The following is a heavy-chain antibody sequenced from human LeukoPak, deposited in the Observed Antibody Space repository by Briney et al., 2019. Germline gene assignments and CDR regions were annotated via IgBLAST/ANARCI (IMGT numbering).Heavy chain of an antibody. Sequence: GGSLRLSCAASGFTVITNDMTWVRQAPGQGLEWSSVLYSDGNTKYADSVQGRFTISRDNSKNTLYREMNSLSPDDTAVYYCARGVEPLAANTLAYWGQGTLVTVSS. CDR1: GFTVITND. V-gene: IGHV3-53*01. CDR3: ARGVEPLAANTLAY. J-gene: IGHJ4*02. D-gene: IGHD1-14*01. CDR2: LYSDGNT.